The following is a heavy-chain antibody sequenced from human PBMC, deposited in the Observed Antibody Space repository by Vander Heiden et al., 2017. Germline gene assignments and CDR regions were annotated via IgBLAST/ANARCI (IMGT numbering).Heavy chain of an antibody. D-gene: IGHD3-10*01. CDR2: IIPIFGTA. J-gene: IGHJ6*02. V-gene: IGHV1-69*01. Sequence: QVQLVQSGAEVKKPGSSGKVSCKASGGTFSSHAIRWVRKARGQGLEWMGGIIPIFGTANYAQKFQGRVTITTDESTSTAYMELSSLRSEDTAVYYCATTGGPYSPRSYYEPHYYYGMDVWGQGTTVTVSS. CDR3: ATTGGPYSPRSYYEPHYYYGMDV. CDR1: GGTFSSHA.